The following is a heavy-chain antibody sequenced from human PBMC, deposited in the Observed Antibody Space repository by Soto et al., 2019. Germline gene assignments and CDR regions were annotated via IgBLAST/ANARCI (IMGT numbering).Heavy chain of an antibody. V-gene: IGHV1-2*04. D-gene: IGHD2-15*01. Sequence: QVQLVQSGAEVKKPGASVKVSCKASGYIFTGYYMHWVRQAPGQGLEWMGWTNPNSGDKNYAQKCQAWVTMTRDTSISTAYMELSRLKSADTAVYYCARTAGGPDWYFDLWGRGALVTVSS. CDR3: ARTAGGPDWYFDL. CDR2: TNPNSGDK. CDR1: GYIFTGYY. J-gene: IGHJ2*01.